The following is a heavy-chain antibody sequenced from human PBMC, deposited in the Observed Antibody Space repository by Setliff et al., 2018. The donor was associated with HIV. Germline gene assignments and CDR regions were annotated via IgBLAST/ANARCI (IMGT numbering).Heavy chain of an antibody. D-gene: IGHD6-13*01. CDR3: ANFLPDTAAAGPRFDY. CDR1: GGSISTSH. CDR2: IYKSGST. Sequence: SETLSLTCSVSGGSISTSHWSWIRQPPGKGLEWIGYIYKSGSTNYNASLKSRVTISADTSKNQFSLKLSSVTAADTAVYYCANFLPDTAAAGPRFDYWGQGTLVTVSS. J-gene: IGHJ4*02. V-gene: IGHV4-59*12.